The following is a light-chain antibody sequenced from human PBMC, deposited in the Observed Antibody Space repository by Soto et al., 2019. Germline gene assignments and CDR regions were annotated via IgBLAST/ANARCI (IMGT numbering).Light chain of an antibody. J-gene: IGLJ3*02. Sequence: QSALTQPASVSGSLGQSITISCTGTSSDIGGYKYVSWYQQHPGKAPKLIIFEVSNRPSGVSDRFSGSNSGNTASLTISGLQAEDEADYYWTSYSRYRVLVFGGGTKVTVL. CDR1: SSDIGGYKY. CDR2: EVS. CDR3: TSYSRYRVLV. V-gene: IGLV2-14*01.